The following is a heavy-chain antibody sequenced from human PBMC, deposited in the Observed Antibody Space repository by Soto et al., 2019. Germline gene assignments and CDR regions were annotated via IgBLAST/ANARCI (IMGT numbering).Heavy chain of an antibody. J-gene: IGHJ4*02. CDR1: GGTFSSYT. V-gene: IGHV1-69*04. D-gene: IGHD4-17*01. CDR3: ARAARDDYGKFDY. CDR2: IIPILGIA. Sequence: QVQLVQSGAEVKKPGSSVKVSCKASGGTFSSYTISWVRQAPGQGLEWMGRIIPILGIANYAQKFQGRVTITADKXTSTAYLELSSRRSEDTAVYYCARAARDDYGKFDYWGQGTLVTVSS.